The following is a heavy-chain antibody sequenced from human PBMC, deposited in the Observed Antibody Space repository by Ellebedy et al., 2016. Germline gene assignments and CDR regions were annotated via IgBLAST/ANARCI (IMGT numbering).Heavy chain of an antibody. CDR3: VRGLPPYTSGSLEPPY. CDR2: LLGSRSYI. J-gene: IGHJ4*02. D-gene: IGHD3-10*01. CDR1: GFTFSTYT. Sequence: GGSLRLSCAASGFTFSTYTMNWVRQAQEKGMEWVSSLLGSRSYIYYADSGKGRFTIARDNPKNSLYLQMNSLRAEDAALYYCVRGLPPYTSGSLEPPYWGQGTLVTVSS. V-gene: IGHV3-21*01.